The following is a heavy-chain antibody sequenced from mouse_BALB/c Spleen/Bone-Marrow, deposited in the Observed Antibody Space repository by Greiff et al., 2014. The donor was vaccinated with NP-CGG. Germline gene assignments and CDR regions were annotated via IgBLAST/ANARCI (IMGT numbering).Heavy chain of an antibody. CDR2: IRNKANGYTT. Sequence: EVKVVESGGGLVQPGGSLRLSCAPSGSTFTDYYMSWVRQPPGKALEWLGFIRNKANGYTTEYSASVKGRFTISRDNSQSILYLQMNTLRAEDSATYYCARDRGLLRFDYWGQGTTLTVSS. CDR3: ARDRGLLRFDY. J-gene: IGHJ2*01. V-gene: IGHV7-3*02. D-gene: IGHD2-3*01. CDR1: GSTFTDYY.